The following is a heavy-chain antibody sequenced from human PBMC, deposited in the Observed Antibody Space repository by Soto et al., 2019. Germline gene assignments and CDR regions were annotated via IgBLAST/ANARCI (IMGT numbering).Heavy chain of an antibody. CDR3: ASPTLGAFDI. V-gene: IGHV4-39*01. CDR2: IFYSGST. CDR1: GGSISSSNYF. Sequence: QLQLQESGPGLVKPSETLSLTCTISGGSISSSNYFWGWIRQPPGKGLEWIGSIFYSGSTSYNSSHKSRVTISVDTSKNQFSLRLSSVTAADTAVYYCASPTLGAFDIWGQGTMVTVSS. J-gene: IGHJ3*02. D-gene: IGHD3-16*01.